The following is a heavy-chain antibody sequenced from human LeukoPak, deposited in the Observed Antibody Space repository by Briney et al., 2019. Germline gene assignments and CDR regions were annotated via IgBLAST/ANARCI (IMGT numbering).Heavy chain of an antibody. Sequence: ASVKVSCKASGYTFTSYYMRWVRQAPGQGLEWMRIINPSGGSTSYAQKFQGRVTMTRDTSTSTVYMELSSLRSEDTAVYYCARFQSGYDSPYDYWGQGTLVTVSS. J-gene: IGHJ4*02. V-gene: IGHV1-46*01. CDR1: GYTFTSYY. D-gene: IGHD5-12*01. CDR2: INPSGGST. CDR3: ARFQSGYDSPYDY.